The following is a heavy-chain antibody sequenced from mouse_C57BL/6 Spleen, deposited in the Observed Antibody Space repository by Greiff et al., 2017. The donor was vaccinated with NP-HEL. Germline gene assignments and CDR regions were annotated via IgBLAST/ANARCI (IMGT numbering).Heavy chain of an antibody. CDR3: ARPSTVVGAMDY. J-gene: IGHJ4*01. V-gene: IGHV1-55*01. CDR2: IYPGSGST. D-gene: IGHD1-1*01. Sequence: QVQLQQSGAELVKPGASVKMSCKASGYTFTSYWITWVKQRPGQGLEWIGDIYPGSGSTNYNEKFKSKATLTVDTSSSTAYMQLSSLTSEDSAVYYCARPSTVVGAMDYWGQGASVTVSS. CDR1: GYTFTSYW.